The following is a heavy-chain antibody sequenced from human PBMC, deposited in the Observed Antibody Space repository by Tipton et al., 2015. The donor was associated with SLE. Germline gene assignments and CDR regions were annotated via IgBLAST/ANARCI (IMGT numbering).Heavy chain of an antibody. D-gene: IGHD1-26*01. CDR2: IYTSGST. V-gene: IGHV4-4*07. CDR1: GGSISSYY. J-gene: IGHJ2*01. Sequence: TLSLTCTVSGGSISSYYWSWIRQPAGKGLEWIGRIYTSGSTNYYPSLESRVTMSVNTYKNKFSLKLSSVTGADTAVYYCVRVGYSGSRDLWGRGTLVTVS. CDR3: VRVGYSGSRDL.